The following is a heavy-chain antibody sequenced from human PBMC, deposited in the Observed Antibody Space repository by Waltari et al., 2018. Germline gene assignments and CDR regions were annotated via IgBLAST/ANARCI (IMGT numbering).Heavy chain of an antibody. J-gene: IGHJ4*02. Sequence: QVQLVQSGAEVKKPGASVKVSCKASGYTFTSYAMHWVRQAPGQRLEWMGWINAGNGNKKYSQKFQGRVTITRDTSASTAYMELSSLRSEDTAVYYCARDLEYYFDYWGQGTLVTVSS. CDR3: ARDLEYYFDY. CDR1: GYTFTSYA. CDR2: INAGNGNK. V-gene: IGHV1-3*01.